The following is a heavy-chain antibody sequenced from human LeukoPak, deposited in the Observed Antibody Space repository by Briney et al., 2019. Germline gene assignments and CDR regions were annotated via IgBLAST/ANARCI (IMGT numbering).Heavy chain of an antibody. V-gene: IGHV3-30-3*01. Sequence: GGSLRLSCAASGFTFSSYAMHWVRQAPGKGLEWVAVISYDGSNKYYADSVKGRFTISRDNSKNTLYLQMNSLRAEDTAVYYCAREGHCSGGSCYSVDYWGQGTLVTVSS. CDR1: GFTFSSYA. CDR3: AREGHCSGGSCYSVDY. CDR2: ISYDGSNK. D-gene: IGHD2-15*01. J-gene: IGHJ4*02.